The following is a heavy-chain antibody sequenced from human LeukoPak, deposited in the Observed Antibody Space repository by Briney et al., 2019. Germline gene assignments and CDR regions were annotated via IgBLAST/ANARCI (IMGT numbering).Heavy chain of an antibody. D-gene: IGHD6-6*01. Sequence: SQTLSLTCTVSGGSISHYYWSWIRQPPGKGLQWIGYIFYSGSTNYNPSLKSRVTISVDTSKNQFSLKLNSVTAADTAVYYCASAYSSSSALRYWGQGTLVTVSS. J-gene: IGHJ4*02. CDR1: GGSISHYY. CDR3: ASAYSSSSALRY. V-gene: IGHV4-59*01. CDR2: IFYSGST.